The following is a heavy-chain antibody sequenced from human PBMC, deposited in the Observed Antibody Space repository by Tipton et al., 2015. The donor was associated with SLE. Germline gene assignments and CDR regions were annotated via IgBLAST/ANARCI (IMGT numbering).Heavy chain of an antibody. CDR1: GFTFSSYA. CDR2: ISGSGGST. D-gene: IGHD1-26*01. CDR3: AKGPTSGSYYGWGAFFDF. V-gene: IGHV3-23*01. J-gene: IGHJ4*02. Sequence: SLRLSCAASGFTFSSYAMSWVRQAPGKGLEWVSAISGSGGSTYYADSVKGRFTISRDNSKNTLYLQMNSLRAEDTAVYYCAKGPTSGSYYGWGAFFDFWGQGTLVTVSS.